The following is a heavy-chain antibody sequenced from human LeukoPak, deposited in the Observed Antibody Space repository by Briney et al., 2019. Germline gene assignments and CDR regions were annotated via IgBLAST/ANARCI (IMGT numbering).Heavy chain of an antibody. V-gene: IGHV4-34*01. J-gene: IGHJ3*02. CDR3: ARPDGSSDAFDI. Sequence: KSGGSLRLSCAASGFTFSTYGMSWVRQAPGKGLEWIGEINHSGSTNYNPSLKSRVTISVDTSKNQFSLKLSSVTAADTAVYYCARPDGSSDAFDIWGQGTMVTVSS. CDR2: INHSGST. D-gene: IGHD3-10*01. CDR1: GFTFSTYG.